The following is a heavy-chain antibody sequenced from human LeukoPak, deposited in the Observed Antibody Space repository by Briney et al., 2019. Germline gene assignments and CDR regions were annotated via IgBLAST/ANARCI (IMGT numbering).Heavy chain of an antibody. CDR2: ITSGGDYI. Sequence: GGSLRLSCAASGFSFSSFAMTWVRQAPGKGLEWVSSITSGGDYIYYADSVKGRFTTSRDNAKNSLSLQLNSLRVEDTAVYYCARGHYDVLAASYKWTPDYWGQGTLVTVSS. CDR3: ARGHYDVLAASYKWTPDY. V-gene: IGHV3-21*01. D-gene: IGHD3-9*01. J-gene: IGHJ4*02. CDR1: GFSFSSFA.